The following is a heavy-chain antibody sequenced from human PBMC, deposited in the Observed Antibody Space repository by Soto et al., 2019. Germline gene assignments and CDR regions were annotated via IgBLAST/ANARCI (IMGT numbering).Heavy chain of an antibody. V-gene: IGHV4-31*03. J-gene: IGHJ4*02. Sequence: SETLSLTCTVSGGSISSGGYYWSWIRQHPRKGLEWIGYIYYSGSTYYNPSLKSRVTISVDTSKNQFSLKLSSVTAADTAVYYCARVNSARPLSALVAFDYWGQGTLVTVSS. CDR2: IYYSGST. CDR1: GGSISSGGYY. CDR3: ARVNSARPLSALVAFDY. D-gene: IGHD5-12*01.